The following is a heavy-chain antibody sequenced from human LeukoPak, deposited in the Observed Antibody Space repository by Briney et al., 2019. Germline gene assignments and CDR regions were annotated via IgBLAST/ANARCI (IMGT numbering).Heavy chain of an antibody. Sequence: SETLSLTCTVSGGSISSSSYYWGWIRQPPGKGLEWIGSIYYSGSTYYNPSLKSRVTISVDTSKNQFSLKLSSVTTADTAVYYCARWNGGPFDYWGQGTLVTVSS. CDR1: GGSISSSSYY. CDR2: IYYSGST. J-gene: IGHJ4*02. CDR3: ARWNGGPFDY. D-gene: IGHD1-1*01. V-gene: IGHV4-39*07.